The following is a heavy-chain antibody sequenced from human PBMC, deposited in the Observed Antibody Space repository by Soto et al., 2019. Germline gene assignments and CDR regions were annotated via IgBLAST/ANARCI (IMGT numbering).Heavy chain of an antibody. CDR1: GLSVRNNY. Sequence: EVQLEESGGGLIQPGGSLRLSCTASGLSVRNNYMSWVRQAPGMGLEWVSVIYNVGTTYYADSVKGRFTLSRDTSKNTLSLQMDSLRAEDTAVYYCVRPLPSGRNYGMDVWGQGTTVTVSS. D-gene: IGHD3-10*01. V-gene: IGHV3-53*01. CDR2: IYNVGTT. CDR3: VRPLPSGRNYGMDV. J-gene: IGHJ6*02.